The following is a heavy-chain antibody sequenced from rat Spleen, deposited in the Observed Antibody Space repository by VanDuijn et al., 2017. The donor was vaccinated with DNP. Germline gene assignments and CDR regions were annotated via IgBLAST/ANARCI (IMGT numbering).Heavy chain of an antibody. CDR2: ITSGSGST. D-gene: IGHD1-12*02. Sequence: EVQLVESGGDLVQPGRSLKLSCVASGFTFNYYWMAWIRQVPGKGLEWIASITSGSGSTSYLDSVRGRFTISRDDAKDTLSLQMNSLRSEDTATYYCARVGDYHDGGDGDVLDVWGQGTSVTVSS. J-gene: IGHJ4*01. CDR1: GFTFNYYW. V-gene: IGHV5-31*01. CDR3: ARVGDYHDGGDGDVLDV.